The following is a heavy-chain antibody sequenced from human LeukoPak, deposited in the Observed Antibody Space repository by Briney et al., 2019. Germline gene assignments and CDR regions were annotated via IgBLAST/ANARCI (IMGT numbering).Heavy chain of an antibody. CDR3: VRECEGCGWPFDY. CDR2: TYYRSKWYN. CDR1: GDSVSSNSAT. D-gene: IGHD6-19*01. Sequence: SQTLSLTCAISGDSVSSNSATWNWIRQSPSRGLEWLGRTYYRSKWYNDYAVPVRSRITINPDTSKNQFSLQLNSVTPDDTAVYYCVRECEGCGWPFDYWGQGTLVTVSS. V-gene: IGHV6-1*01. J-gene: IGHJ4*02.